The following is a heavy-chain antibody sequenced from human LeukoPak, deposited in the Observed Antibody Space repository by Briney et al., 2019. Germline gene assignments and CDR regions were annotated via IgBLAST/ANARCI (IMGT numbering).Heavy chain of an antibody. V-gene: IGHV3-66*01. J-gene: IGHJ4*02. Sequence: PGGSLRLSCAASGFTVSSNYMSWVRQAPGKGLEWVSVIYSGGSTYYADSVKGRFTISRDNSKNTLYLQMNSLRAEDTAVYYCARDLYGGNSAYWGQGTLVTVSS. CDR1: GFTVSSNY. CDR2: IYSGGST. CDR3: ARDLYGGNSAY. D-gene: IGHD4-23*01.